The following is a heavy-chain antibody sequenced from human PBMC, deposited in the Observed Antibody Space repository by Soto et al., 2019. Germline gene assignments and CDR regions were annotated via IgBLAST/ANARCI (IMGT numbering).Heavy chain of an antibody. CDR1: GGYFSGYY. CDR2: INHSGST. CDR3: ARTYDFWSGALGMDV. V-gene: IGHV4-34*01. Sequence: SDTLSLTCPVYGGYFSGYYLSCVRHPPGKGLEWIGEINHSGSTNYNPSLKSRVTISVDTSKNQFSLKLSSVTAADTAVYYCARTYDFWSGALGMDVWGQGTTVTVSS. D-gene: IGHD3-3*01. J-gene: IGHJ6*02.